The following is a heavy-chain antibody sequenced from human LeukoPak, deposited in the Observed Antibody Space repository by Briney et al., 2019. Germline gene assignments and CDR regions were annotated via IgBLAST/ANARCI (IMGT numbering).Heavy chain of an antibody. CDR3: ARASGIAVAPPGY. Sequence: ASVKVSCKASGYTFTSYDINWVRQAPGQGLEWMGWMNPNSGNTGYAQKFQGRVTITRNTSISTAYMELSSLRSEDTAVYYCARASGIAVAPPGYWGQGTLVTVSS. CDR1: GYTFTSYD. CDR2: MNPNSGNT. D-gene: IGHD6-19*01. V-gene: IGHV1-8*03. J-gene: IGHJ4*02.